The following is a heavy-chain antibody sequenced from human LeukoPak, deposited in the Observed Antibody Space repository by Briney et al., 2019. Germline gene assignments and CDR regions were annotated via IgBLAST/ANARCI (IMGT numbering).Heavy chain of an antibody. CDR2: TRSKVNNHTT. Sequence: GGSLRLSCAASGITLSDQYMEWVRQTPGKGLEWVDRTRSKVNNHTTEDAASVKGRLTISRDDSNNSLYLQMNSLKTEDTAVYYCAGMTFGGIDFWGKGTTVTVSS. J-gene: IGHJ6*04. CDR3: AGMTFGGIDF. CDR1: GITLSDQY. D-gene: IGHD3-16*01. V-gene: IGHV3-72*01.